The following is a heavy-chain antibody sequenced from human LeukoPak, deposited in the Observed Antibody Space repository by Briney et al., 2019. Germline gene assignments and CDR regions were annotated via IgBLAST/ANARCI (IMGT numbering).Heavy chain of an antibody. V-gene: IGHV1-2*02. J-gene: IGHJ4*02. D-gene: IGHD4-11*01. CDR1: GYTFTGYH. CDR3: ARGDWLRDSSGY. CDR2: TNPISGGT. Sequence: GASVKVSCKTSGYTFTGYHMHWVRQAPGQGLEWMGWTNPISGGTNYAQKLQGRVTMTRDTSISTFYMELYSLTPDDTAVYFCARGDWLRDSSGYWGQGTLVTVSS.